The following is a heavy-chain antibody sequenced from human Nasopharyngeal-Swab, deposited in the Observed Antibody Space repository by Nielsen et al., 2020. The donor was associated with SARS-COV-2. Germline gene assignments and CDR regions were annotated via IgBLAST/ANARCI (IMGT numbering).Heavy chain of an antibody. V-gene: IGHV3-48*02. CDR1: GFTFISYN. Sequence: GESLKISCAASGFTFISYNMNWVRQAPGKGLEWVSYISSSSSTKYYADSVKGRFTISRDNAKTSLYLQMNSLRDEDTAVYYCAREMERSVPAAIAYYYYYNIDVWGQGTTVTVSS. CDR2: ISSSSSTK. CDR3: AREMERSVPAAIAYYYYYNIDV. D-gene: IGHD2-2*01. J-gene: IGHJ6*02.